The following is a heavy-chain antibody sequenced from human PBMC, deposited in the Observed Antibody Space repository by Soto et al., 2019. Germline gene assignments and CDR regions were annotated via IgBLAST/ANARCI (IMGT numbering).Heavy chain of an antibody. J-gene: IGHJ2*01. CDR1: GFTFRSYA. Sequence: GGSLRLSCAAFGFTFRSYAMSWVRQAPGKGLEWVSGISGSGISTHYADSVKGRFTVSRDNSKNTLYLQMNSLRAEDTAVYNCAKEPVGPDWYFDLWGRGTQVTVS. V-gene: IGHV3-23*01. CDR2: ISGSGIST. CDR3: AKEPVGPDWYFDL.